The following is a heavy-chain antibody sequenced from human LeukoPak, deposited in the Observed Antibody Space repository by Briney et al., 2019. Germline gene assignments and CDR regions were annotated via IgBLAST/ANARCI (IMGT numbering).Heavy chain of an antibody. CDR2: IRNKAYGGTT. CDR3: TREIGVAGTYYYYMDV. CDR1: GFTFGDYG. J-gene: IGHJ6*03. V-gene: IGHV3-49*04. Sequence: PGGSLRLSCTASGFTFGDYGMSWVRQAPGKGREWVGFIRNKAYGGTTEYAASVKGRFTISRDDSKSIAYLQMNSLKTEDTAVYYCTREIGVAGTYYYYMDVWGKGTTVTVSS. D-gene: IGHD6-19*01.